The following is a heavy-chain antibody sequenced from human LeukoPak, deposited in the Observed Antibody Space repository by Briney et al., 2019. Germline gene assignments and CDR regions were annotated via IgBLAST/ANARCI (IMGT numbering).Heavy chain of an antibody. V-gene: IGHV4-59*01. CDR2: IYYSGST. D-gene: IGHD4-11*01. CDR1: GGPISSYY. CDR3: ARSPTVNYYNYMDV. Sequence: SETLSLTCTVSGGPISSYYWSWIRQPPGRGLEGVGYIYYSGSTNYNPSLKSRVTISVDTSKNQFSLRLSSVTAADTAVYYCARSPTVNYYNYMDVWGKGTTVTVSS. J-gene: IGHJ6*03.